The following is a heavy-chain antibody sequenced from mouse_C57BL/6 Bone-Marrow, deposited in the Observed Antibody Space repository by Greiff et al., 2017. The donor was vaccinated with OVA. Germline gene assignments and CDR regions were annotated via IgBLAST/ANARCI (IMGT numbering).Heavy chain of an antibody. D-gene: IGHD2-2*01. CDR1: GYTFTDYY. CDR2: INPNNGGT. Sequence: VQLQHSGPELVKPGASVKISCKASGYTFTDYYMNWVKQSHGKSLEWIGDINPNNGGTSYNQKFKSKATLTVDTSSSTAYMQLSSLTSEDSAVYYCAKGDLLWLRRAFDYWGQGTTLTVSS. V-gene: IGHV1-26*01. CDR3: AKGDLLWLRRAFDY. J-gene: IGHJ2*01.